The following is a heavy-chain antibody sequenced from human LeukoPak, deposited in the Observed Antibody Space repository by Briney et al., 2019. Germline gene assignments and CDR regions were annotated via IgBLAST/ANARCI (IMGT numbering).Heavy chain of an antibody. J-gene: IGHJ5*02. Sequence: SETLSLTCTVSGGSISSSSYYWGWIRQPPGKGLEWIGSIYYSGSTHYNPSLKSRVTISVDTSKNQFSLKLSSVTAADTAVYYCARDRTVMVRGVNRYRANWFDPWGQGTLVTVSS. CDR1: GGSISSSSYY. CDR2: IYYSGST. D-gene: IGHD3-10*01. CDR3: ARDRTVMVRGVNRYRANWFDP. V-gene: IGHV4-39*07.